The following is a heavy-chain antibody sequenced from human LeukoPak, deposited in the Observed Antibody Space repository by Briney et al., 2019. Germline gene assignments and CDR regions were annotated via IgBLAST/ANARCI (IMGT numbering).Heavy chain of an antibody. CDR2: IKSKTDGGTT. CDR3: ATDWWWEPEDY. V-gene: IGHV3-15*01. Sequence: GGSLRLSCAASDFTFSNAWMGWVRQAPGEGLEWVGRIKSKTDGGTTDYPAPVKGRFTVSRDDSKNTLYLQMNSLKIEDTAVYYCATDWWWEPEDYWGQGTLVTVSS. D-gene: IGHD2-15*01. J-gene: IGHJ4*02. CDR1: DFTFSNAW.